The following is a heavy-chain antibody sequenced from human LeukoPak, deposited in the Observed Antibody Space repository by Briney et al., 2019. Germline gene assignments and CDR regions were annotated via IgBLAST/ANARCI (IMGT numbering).Heavy chain of an antibody. CDR2: ISWNSGSI. V-gene: IGHV3-9*03. D-gene: IGHD3-22*01. CDR1: GFTFDDYA. J-gene: IGHJ4*02. CDR3: AKDSYYDSSGSFDY. Sequence: GRSLRLSCAASGFTFDDYAMHWVRQAPGKGLEWVSGISWNSGSIGYADSVKGRFTISGDNAKNSLYLQMYSLRAEGMALYYCAKDSYYDSSGSFDYWGQGTLVTVSS.